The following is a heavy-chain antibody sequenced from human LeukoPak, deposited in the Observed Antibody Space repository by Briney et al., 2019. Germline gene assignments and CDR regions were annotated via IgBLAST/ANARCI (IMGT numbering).Heavy chain of an antibody. CDR2: ISYDGSNK. CDR3: ARARNGYDFWSGYPFDY. D-gene: IGHD3-3*01. V-gene: IGHV3-30*04. CDR1: GFTFSSYA. J-gene: IGHJ4*02. Sequence: PGRSLRLSCAASGFTFSSYAMHWVRQAPGKGLEWVAVISYDGSNKYYADSVKGRFTISRDNSKNTLYLQMNSLRAEDTAAYYCARARNGYDFWSGYPFDYWGQGTLVTVSS.